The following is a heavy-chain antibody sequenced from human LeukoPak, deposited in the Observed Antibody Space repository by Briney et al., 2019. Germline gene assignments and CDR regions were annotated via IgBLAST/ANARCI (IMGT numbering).Heavy chain of an antibody. CDR3: ARDWGSSWYPENFDY. V-gene: IGHV3-11*01. CDR2: ISSSGSTI. J-gene: IGHJ4*02. D-gene: IGHD6-13*01. Sequence: GGSLRLSCAASGFTFSDYYMSWIRQAPGKGLEWVSYISSSGSTIYYADSVKGRFTISRDNAKNSLYLQMNSLRAEDTAVYYCARDWGSSWYPENFDYWGQGTLVTVSS. CDR1: GFTFSDYY.